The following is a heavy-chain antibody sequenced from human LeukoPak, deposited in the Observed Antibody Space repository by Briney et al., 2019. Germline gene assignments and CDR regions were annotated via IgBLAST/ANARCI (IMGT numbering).Heavy chain of an antibody. CDR2: ISDDGSNK. CDR3: ARESPYGGNYAFDI. CDR1: GFTFGDFA. V-gene: IGHV3-30*04. D-gene: IGHD4-23*01. Sequence: GGSLRLSCTGSGFTFGDFAMSWFRQAPGKGLEWVSVISDDGSNKYYADSVKGRFTISRDNSKNTLYLQMNSLRTEDTAVYYCARESPYGGNYAFDIWGQGTRVTVSS. J-gene: IGHJ3*02.